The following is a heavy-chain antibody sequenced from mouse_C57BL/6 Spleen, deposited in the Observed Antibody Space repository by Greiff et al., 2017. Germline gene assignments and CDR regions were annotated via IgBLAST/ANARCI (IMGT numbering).Heavy chain of an antibody. CDR1: GFTFSSYA. J-gene: IGHJ3*01. Sequence: EVKLVESGGGLVKPGGSLKLSCAASGFTFSSYAMSWVRQTPEKRLEWVATISDGGSYTYYPDNVKGRFTISRDNAKNNLYLQMSHLKSEDTAMXYCARPYYSNGAWFAYWGQGTLVTVSA. V-gene: IGHV5-4*03. CDR3: ARPYYSNGAWFAY. CDR2: ISDGGSYT. D-gene: IGHD2-5*01.